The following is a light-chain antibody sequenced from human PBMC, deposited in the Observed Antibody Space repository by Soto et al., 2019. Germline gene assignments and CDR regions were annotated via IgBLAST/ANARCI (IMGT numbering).Light chain of an antibody. V-gene: IGLV1-40*01. CDR3: QSYYSSLSGLV. CDR1: SSNIGEGYD. Sequence: QSVLTQPPSLSVAPGQRVTISCTGSSSNIGEGYDVHWYQQIPGTAPKLVIYGNSNRPSWVPDRFSGSKSGTSASLAITGVEAEEEAYYYCQSYYSSLSGLVFGSGTKLTVL. J-gene: IGLJ1*01. CDR2: GNS.